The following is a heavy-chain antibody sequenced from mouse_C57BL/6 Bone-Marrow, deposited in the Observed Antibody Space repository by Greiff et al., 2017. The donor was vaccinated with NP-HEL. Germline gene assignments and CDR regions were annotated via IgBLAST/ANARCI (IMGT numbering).Heavy chain of an antibody. CDR2: IYPGSGNT. CDR1: GYTFTDYY. Sequence: QVQLQQSGAELVRPGASVKLSCKASGYTFTDYYINWVKQRPGQGLEWIARIYPGSGNTYYNEKFKGKATLTAEKSSSTAYMQLSSLTSEDSAVYFCARGDFYGSSYSFAYWGQGTLVTVSA. V-gene: IGHV1-76*01. CDR3: ARGDFYGSSYSFAY. J-gene: IGHJ3*01. D-gene: IGHD1-1*01.